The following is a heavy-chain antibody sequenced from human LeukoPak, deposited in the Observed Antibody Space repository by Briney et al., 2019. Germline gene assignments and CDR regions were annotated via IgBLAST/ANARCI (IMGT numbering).Heavy chain of an antibody. Sequence: GGSLRLSCAASGFTFSDYYMSWIRQAPGKGLEWVSYISSSGSTIYYADSVKGRFTISRDNAKNTLYLQMNSLRAEDTAVYYCARVSRPDYYMDVWGKGTTVTISS. J-gene: IGHJ6*03. CDR3: ARVSRPDYYMDV. CDR2: ISSSGSTI. V-gene: IGHV3-11*01. CDR1: GFTFSDYY. D-gene: IGHD3-16*02.